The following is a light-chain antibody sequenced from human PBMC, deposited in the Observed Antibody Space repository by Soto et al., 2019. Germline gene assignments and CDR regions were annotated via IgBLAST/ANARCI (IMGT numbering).Light chain of an antibody. Sequence: QSVLTQPPSVSGAPGQRVTISCTGSSSNIGAGYDVHWYQQLPGTAPKLLIYGNSNRPSGVPDRFSGSKSGTSASLAITGLQAGDEADYYCQSYDSSLSAHYVFGTGTKLTVL. V-gene: IGLV1-40*01. CDR3: QSYDSSLSAHYV. J-gene: IGLJ1*01. CDR1: SSNIGAGYD. CDR2: GNS.